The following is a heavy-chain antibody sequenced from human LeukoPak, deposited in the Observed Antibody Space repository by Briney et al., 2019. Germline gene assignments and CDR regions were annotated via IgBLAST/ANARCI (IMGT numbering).Heavy chain of an antibody. J-gene: IGHJ4*02. V-gene: IGHV4-59*12. D-gene: IGHD6-6*01. CDR3: ARGGGSSSHY. CDR1: GGSISSYY. Sequence: SETLSLTCTVSGGSISSYYWSWIRQPPGKGLEWIGYIYYSGSTNYNPSLKSRITISVDTSKNQFSLKLSSVTAADTAVYYRARGGGSSSHYWGQGTLVTVSS. CDR2: IYYSGST.